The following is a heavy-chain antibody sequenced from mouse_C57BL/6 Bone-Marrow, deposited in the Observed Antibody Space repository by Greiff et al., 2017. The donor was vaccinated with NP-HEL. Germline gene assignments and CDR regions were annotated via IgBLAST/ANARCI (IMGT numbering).Heavy chain of an antibody. CDR3: ARSGYGLDY. V-gene: IGHV1-81*01. CDR1: GYTFTSYG. Sequence: VQLQHSGAELARPGASVKLSCKASGYTFTSYGISWVKQRTGQGLEWIGEIYPRSGNTYYNDKFKGKATLTADKSSSTAYMELRSLTSEDSAVYFCARSGYGLDYWGQGTTLTVSS. J-gene: IGHJ2*01. D-gene: IGHD1-1*01. CDR2: IYPRSGNT.